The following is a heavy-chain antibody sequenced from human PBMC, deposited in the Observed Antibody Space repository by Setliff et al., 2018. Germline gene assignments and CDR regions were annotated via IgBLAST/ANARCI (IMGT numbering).Heavy chain of an antibody. CDR3: ARTCSGSGCYAGLES. J-gene: IGHJ4*02. CDR2: IWDDGGNK. V-gene: IGHV3-33*08. CDR1: GFTFSTYR. D-gene: IGHD2-15*01. Sequence: LRLSCAASGFTFSTYRMHWVRQAPGKRLEWVAVIWDDGGNKYHADSVKGRFTISRDNSKNTLYLQMNSLRPEDTAVYYCARTCSGSGCYAGLESWGQGTPVTVSS.